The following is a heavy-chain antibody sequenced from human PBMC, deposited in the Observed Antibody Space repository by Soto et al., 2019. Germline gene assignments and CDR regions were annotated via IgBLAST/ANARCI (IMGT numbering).Heavy chain of an antibody. V-gene: IGHV3-7*03. CDR2: IKQDGSEK. D-gene: IGHD5-18*01. CDR1: GFTFSSYW. J-gene: IGHJ3*02. CDR3: ARRGYSYGEVAFDI. Sequence: TGGSLRLSCAASGFTFSSYWMSWVRQAPGKGLEWVANIKQDGSEKYYVDSVKGRFTISRDNAKNSLYLQMNSLRAEDTAVYYCARRGYSYGEVAFDIWGQGTMVTVSS.